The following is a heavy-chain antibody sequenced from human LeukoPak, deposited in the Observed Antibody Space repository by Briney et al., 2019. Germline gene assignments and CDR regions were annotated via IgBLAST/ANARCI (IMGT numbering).Heavy chain of an antibody. Sequence: PGGSLRLSCAASGLIFSSYWMSWVRQAPGKGLEWVASIKKDGSEMYYVNSVKGRFTISRDNAKNSLYLQMNSLRADDTAVYHCARQETSSYNGAFDIWGQGTMVTVSS. J-gene: IGHJ3*02. V-gene: IGHV3-7*01. D-gene: IGHD1-26*01. CDR2: IKKDGSEM. CDR3: ARQETSSYNGAFDI. CDR1: GLIFSSYW.